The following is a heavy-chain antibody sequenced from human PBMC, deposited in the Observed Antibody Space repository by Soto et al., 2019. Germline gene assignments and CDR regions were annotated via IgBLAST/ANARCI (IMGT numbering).Heavy chain of an antibody. J-gene: IGHJ4*02. D-gene: IGHD2-21*02. V-gene: IGHV3-23*05. CDR1: GFNFRTYA. CDR3: TKRPLCVGDCWYFDD. Sequence: EVRLLESGGGSAQPGGSLRLSCAASGFNFRTYAMYWVRQAPGKGLEWVSAIDDGNIAYYADSVKGRFIISRDNSRNTLYLHMVGLRVEDTAIYFCTKRPLCVGDCWYFDDWGQGILVTVSS. CDR2: IDDGNIA.